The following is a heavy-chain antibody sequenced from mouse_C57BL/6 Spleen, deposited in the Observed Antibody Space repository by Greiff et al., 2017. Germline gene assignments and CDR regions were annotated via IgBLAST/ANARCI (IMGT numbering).Heavy chain of an antibody. D-gene: IGHD2-3*01. CDR2: IDPANGNT. CDR3: ASGGYYEYYAMDY. Sequence: VQLKESVAELVRPGASVKLSCTASGFNIKNTYMHWVKQRPEPGLEWIGRIDPANGNTKYAPKFQGKGTITADTSSNTAYLQLSSLTSEDTAIYYCASGGYYEYYAMDYWGQGTSVTVSS. V-gene: IGHV14-3*01. J-gene: IGHJ4*01. CDR1: GFNIKNTY.